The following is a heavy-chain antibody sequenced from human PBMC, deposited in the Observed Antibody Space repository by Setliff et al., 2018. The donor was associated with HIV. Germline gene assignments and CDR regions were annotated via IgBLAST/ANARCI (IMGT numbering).Heavy chain of an antibody. CDR2: VDFRGNS. J-gene: IGHJ4*02. CDR1: GASISSHY. CDR3: ARGSLYSSSSCFDY. V-gene: IGHV4-59*11. Sequence: PSETLSLTCTLSGASISSHYWSWIRQAPGKGLEWVGSVDFRGNSSANPSLKSRLMISVDTSKNRLSLKLTSVTAADTAVCYCARGSLYSSSSCFDYWGQGTLVTV. D-gene: IGHD6-13*01.